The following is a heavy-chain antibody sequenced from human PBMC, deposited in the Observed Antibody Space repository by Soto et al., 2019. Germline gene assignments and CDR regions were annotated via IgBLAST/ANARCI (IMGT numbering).Heavy chain of an antibody. D-gene: IGHD2-15*01. J-gene: IGHJ4*02. V-gene: IGHV3-15*01. CDR3: TCGKVVVVAETGF. Sequence: EVHLVESGGDLVEPGGSLRLSCAASGFTFKNAWMSWVRQAPGKGLEWLGRIKSKSDGGTTDYAAPVKGRFTISRDDSENMLYLQMNSLKTEDTAVYYCTCGKVVVVAETGFWGQGTLVTVSS. CDR2: IKSKSDGGTT. CDR1: GFTFKNAW.